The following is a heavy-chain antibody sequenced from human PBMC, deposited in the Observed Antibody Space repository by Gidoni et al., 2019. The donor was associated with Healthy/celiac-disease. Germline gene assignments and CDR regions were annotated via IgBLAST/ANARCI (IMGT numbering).Heavy chain of an antibody. CDR2: ISYDGSNK. D-gene: IGHD6-13*01. CDR3: AKERYSSSWYPYYFDY. V-gene: IGHV3-30*18. CDR1: GFTFSSYG. Sequence: QVQLVESGGGVVQPGRSLRLSCAASGFTFSSYGMHWVRQAPGKGLEWVAVISYDGSNKYYADSVKGRFTISRDNSKNTLYLQMNSLRAEDTAVYYCAKERYSSSWYPYYFDYWGQGTLVTVSS. J-gene: IGHJ4*02.